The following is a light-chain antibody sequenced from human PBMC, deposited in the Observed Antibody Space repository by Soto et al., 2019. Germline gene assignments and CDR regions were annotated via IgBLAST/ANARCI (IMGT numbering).Light chain of an antibody. CDR2: AAS. Sequence: DIQMTQSPSSLSASVGDRVTITCRASQTISSYLNWYQQSPGKAPKLLIYAASSLQSGVPSRFSGSGSGTDFTLPISSLQPEDFATYYCQQSSNIPYTFGQGTKLEIK. J-gene: IGKJ2*01. CDR3: QQSSNIPYT. V-gene: IGKV1-39*01. CDR1: QTISSY.